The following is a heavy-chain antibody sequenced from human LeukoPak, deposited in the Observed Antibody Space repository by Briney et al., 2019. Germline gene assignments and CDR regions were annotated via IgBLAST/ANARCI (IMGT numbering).Heavy chain of an antibody. V-gene: IGHV3-30-3*01. CDR2: ISYDGSNK. CDR3: AREGIAAAGTTFDY. J-gene: IGHJ4*03. D-gene: IGHD6-13*01. Sequence: PGGSLRLSCAASGFTFSSYAMHWVRQAPGKGLEWVAVISYDGSNKYYADSVKGRFTISRDNSKNTLYLQMSSLRAEDTAVYYCAREGIAAAGTTFDYWGQGTMVTVSS. CDR1: GFTFSSYA.